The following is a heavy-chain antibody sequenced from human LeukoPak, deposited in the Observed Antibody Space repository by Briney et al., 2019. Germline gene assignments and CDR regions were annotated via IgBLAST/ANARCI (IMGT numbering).Heavy chain of an antibody. D-gene: IGHD2-2*01. V-gene: IGHV3-33*01. Sequence: GGSLRLSCVGSGFAFSTYGMHWVRQAPGKGLEWVALIWYDGGNKYYADSVKGRFTISRDNSMNTLYLQMNSLRVEDTAVYYCFPNPTAANPPSDYWGQETLVTVSS. CDR3: FPNPTAANPPSDY. CDR2: IWYDGGNK. J-gene: IGHJ4*02. CDR1: GFAFSTYG.